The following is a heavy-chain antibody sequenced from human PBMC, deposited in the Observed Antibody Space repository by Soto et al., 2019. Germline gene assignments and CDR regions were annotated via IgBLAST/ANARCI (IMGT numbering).Heavy chain of an antibody. V-gene: IGHV1-46*01. J-gene: IGHJ4*02. CDR1: GYTFTSYY. CDR2: INLSGGST. Sequence: QVQLVQSGAEVKKPGASMKVSCKASGYTFTSYYMHWVRHAPGQGLEWMGIINLSGGSTTYAQKFQSRVNMTSDTSPSTVYLGLSSLRSEDEAVYYCARGGGRYYDSSCYYYIDDDWGQGTLVTVSS. D-gene: IGHD3-22*01. CDR3: ARGGGRYYDSSCYYYIDDD.